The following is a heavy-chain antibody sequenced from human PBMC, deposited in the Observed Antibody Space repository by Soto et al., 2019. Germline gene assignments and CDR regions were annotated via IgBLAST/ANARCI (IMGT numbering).Heavy chain of an antibody. V-gene: IGHV4-30-2*01. CDR1: GGSISNGGYS. J-gene: IGHJ3*02. CDR2: IYHSGST. CDR3: ARTPDI. Sequence: SETLSLTCAVSGGSISNGGYSWSWIRQPPGKGLEWIGYIYHSGSTYYNPSLKSRVTISEDRSKNQFSLKLSSVTAADTAVYYCARTPDIWGQGTMVTVSS.